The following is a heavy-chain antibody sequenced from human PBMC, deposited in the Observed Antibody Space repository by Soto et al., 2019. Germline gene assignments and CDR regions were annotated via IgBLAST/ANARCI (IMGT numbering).Heavy chain of an antibody. CDR2: ISYSGST. Sequence: SETLSLTCTVSGCSLSRSSYYWGWIRQPPGKGLEWIGSISYSGSTYYNPSLKSRVTISVDTSKNHFSPKLSSVTAADTAVYYCARLGREYYGSGSYYYYYYMDVWGKGTTVTVSS. CDR1: GCSLSRSSYY. D-gene: IGHD3-10*01. J-gene: IGHJ6*03. CDR3: ARLGREYYGSGSYYYYYYMDV. V-gene: IGHV4-39*02.